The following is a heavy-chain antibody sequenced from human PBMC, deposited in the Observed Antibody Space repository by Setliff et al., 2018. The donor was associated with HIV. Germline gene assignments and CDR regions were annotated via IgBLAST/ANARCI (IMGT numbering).Heavy chain of an antibody. CDR1: GESFSGYY. CDR3: ARGLPRRHSFIAAAGGFYYYGMDV. D-gene: IGHD6-13*01. Sequence: PSETLSLTCAVYGESFSGYYWSWIRQPPGKGLEWIGEINHSGSTNYNSSLKSRVTISLDTSKNQFSLKLSSVTAADTAVYYCARGLPRRHSFIAAAGGFYYYGMDVWGQGTTVTVSS. V-gene: IGHV4-34*01. CDR2: INHSGST. J-gene: IGHJ6*02.